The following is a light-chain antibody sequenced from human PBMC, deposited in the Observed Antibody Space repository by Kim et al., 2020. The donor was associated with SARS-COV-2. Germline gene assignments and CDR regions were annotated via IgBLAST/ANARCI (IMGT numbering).Light chain of an antibody. Sequence: SVGDIVTITCRASQSTSRYLNWYQQKPGKAPNLLIYAASSLQSGVPSRFSGSGSGTDFTLTISNLQPDDFATYYCQQSYSTPYTFGQGTKLEIK. CDR3: QQSYSTPYT. J-gene: IGKJ2*01. V-gene: IGKV1-39*01. CDR1: QSTSRY. CDR2: AAS.